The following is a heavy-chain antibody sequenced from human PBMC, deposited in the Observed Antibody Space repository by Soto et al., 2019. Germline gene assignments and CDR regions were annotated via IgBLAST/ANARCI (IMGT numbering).Heavy chain of an antibody. CDR1: GFTLSSYN. J-gene: IGHJ4*02. D-gene: IGHD2-21*01. CDR2: ISSSSSNTI. CDR3: ARPLIAYYYCDN. V-gene: IGHV3-48*01. Sequence: EVKLVESGGGLVQPGGSLRLSCAASGFTLSSYNMNWVRQAPGKGLEWISYISSSSSNTIYYAESVKGRFTVSRDNAKNSLYLQMNSLRAEDTAVYYCARPLIAYYYCDNWGQGTLVTVSS.